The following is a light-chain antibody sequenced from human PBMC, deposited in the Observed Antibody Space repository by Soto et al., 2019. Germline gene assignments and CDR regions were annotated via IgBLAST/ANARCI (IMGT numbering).Light chain of an antibody. J-gene: IGLJ3*02. CDR3: QVWDSYSDHVV. Sequence: SYELTQPPSVSVAPGQTARITCGESNIGSKSVHWYQQKPGQVPVLVVSHDSDRPSGIPERFSGSNSGNTATLTISRVDAGDEADYFCQVWDSYSDHVVFGGGTKLTVL. V-gene: IGLV3-21*02. CDR1: NIGSKS. CDR2: HDS.